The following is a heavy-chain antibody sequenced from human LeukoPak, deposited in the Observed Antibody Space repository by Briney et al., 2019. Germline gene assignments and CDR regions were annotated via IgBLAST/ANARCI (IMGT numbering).Heavy chain of an antibody. Sequence: SETLSLTCTVSGGSISSYYWSWIRQPPGKGLEWIGYIYYSGSPSYNPSLKSRVTISVDTSKNQFSLKLSSVTAADTAVYYCARAGLSEGDFDSWGQGTLVTVSS. D-gene: IGHD3-16*01. CDR2: IYYSGSP. J-gene: IGHJ4*02. CDR3: ARAGLSEGDFDS. CDR1: GGSISSYY. V-gene: IGHV4-59*01.